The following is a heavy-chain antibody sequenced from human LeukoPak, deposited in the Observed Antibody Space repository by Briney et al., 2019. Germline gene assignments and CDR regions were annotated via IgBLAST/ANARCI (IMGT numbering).Heavy chain of an antibody. CDR2: IYYSGST. V-gene: IGHV4-39*07. CDR3: ASVPYSSGWFHNWFDP. D-gene: IGHD6-19*01. J-gene: IGHJ5*02. CDR1: GGSISSSSYY. Sequence: PSETLSLTCTVSGGSISSSSYYWGWIRQPPGKGLEWIGSIYYSGSTYYNPSLKSRVTISVDTSKNQFSLKLSSVTAADTAVYYCASVPYSSGWFHNWFDPWGQGTLVTVSS.